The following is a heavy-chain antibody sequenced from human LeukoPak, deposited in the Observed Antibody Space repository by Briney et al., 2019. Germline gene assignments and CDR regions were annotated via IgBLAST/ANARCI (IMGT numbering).Heavy chain of an antibody. J-gene: IGHJ4*02. D-gene: IGHD3-22*01. V-gene: IGHV3-7*03. Sequence: GGSLRLSCAASGFTFSSYSMTWVRQPPGKGLEWVANIKEDGCNKYYVDSVKGRFTISRDNAKNSLYLQMNGLRAEDTAVYYCARDNSKWDDSSGHDYWGQGTLVTASS. CDR3: ARDNSKWDDSSGHDY. CDR1: GFTFSSYS. CDR2: IKEDGCNK.